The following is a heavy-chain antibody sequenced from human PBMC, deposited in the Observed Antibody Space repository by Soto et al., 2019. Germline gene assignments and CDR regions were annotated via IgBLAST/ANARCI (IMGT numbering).Heavy chain of an antibody. Sequence: PGESLKISCQGSGYRFTNYWICWVRQLPGKGLEWMGRIDPSDSYTNYSPSFHGHVTMSVDKSISTAYLQWSSLKASDTAMYYCARLDVLYYYGMDVWGQGTTVTVSS. V-gene: IGHV5-10-1*01. J-gene: IGHJ6*02. CDR1: GYRFTNYW. CDR2: IDPSDSYT. D-gene: IGHD1-1*01. CDR3: ARLDVLYYYGMDV.